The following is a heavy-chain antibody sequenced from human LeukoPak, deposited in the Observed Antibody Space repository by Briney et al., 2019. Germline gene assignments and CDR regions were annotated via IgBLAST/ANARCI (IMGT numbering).Heavy chain of an antibody. J-gene: IGHJ5*02. Sequence: SETLCLTCTVSEGSISDSYWSWIRQSPGKGLEWIGCIFYTGFTHYNSSLESRVTISVDTSKKQFSLRLKSVTAADTAVYYCARDANGGNSWGWFDPWGQGTLVTVSS. CDR3: ARDANGGNSWGWFDP. V-gene: IGHV4-59*01. D-gene: IGHD4-23*01. CDR1: EGSISDSY. CDR2: IFYTGFT.